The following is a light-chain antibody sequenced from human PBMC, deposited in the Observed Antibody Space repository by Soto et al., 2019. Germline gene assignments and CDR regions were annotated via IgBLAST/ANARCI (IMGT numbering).Light chain of an antibody. CDR2: TTS. Sequence: DIQMTQSPSSLSASVGDRVTITCRARQGISYYLAWYQQKPGKVPKLLIYTTSTLQSGVPSRFSGSGSGTDFTLTISSLQPEDVATYYCQKYNSATLTFGPGTKVDIK. CDR1: QGISYY. J-gene: IGKJ3*01. V-gene: IGKV1-27*01. CDR3: QKYNSATLT.